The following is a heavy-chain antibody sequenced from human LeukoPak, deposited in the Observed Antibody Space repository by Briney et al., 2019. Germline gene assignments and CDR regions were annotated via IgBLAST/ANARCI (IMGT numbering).Heavy chain of an antibody. Sequence: PGGSLRLSCAASGFTFSSYSMNWVRQAPGKGLEWVSSISSSSSYIYYADSVKGRFTISRDNAKNSLYLQMNSLRAEDTAVYYCARDIVDEYRTGYPPGDYWGQGTLVTVSS. CDR3: ARDIVDEYRTGYPPGDY. V-gene: IGHV3-21*01. D-gene: IGHD3/OR15-3a*01. J-gene: IGHJ4*02. CDR1: GFTFSSYS. CDR2: ISSSSSYI.